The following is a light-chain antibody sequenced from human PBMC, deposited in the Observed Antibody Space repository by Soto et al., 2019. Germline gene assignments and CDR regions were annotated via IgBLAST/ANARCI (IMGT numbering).Light chain of an antibody. CDR1: QSINTW. CDR2: KAS. V-gene: IGKV1-5*03. Sequence: DIQMTQSPSTLSASVGDRVTITCRASQSINTWLAWYQQKTGKAPRLLIYKASTLESGVPSRFSGSGSGTEFTLTISSLQPDDFATYYCQQYYSYSTFGQGTKVEIK. CDR3: QQYYSYST. J-gene: IGKJ1*01.